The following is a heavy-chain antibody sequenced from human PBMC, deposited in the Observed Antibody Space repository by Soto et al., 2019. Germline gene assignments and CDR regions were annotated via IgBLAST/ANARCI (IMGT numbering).Heavy chain of an antibody. D-gene: IGHD6-13*01. CDR2: IGAAGDT. CDR3: ASGGWGSSWYEGGSRIDY. Sequence: EVQLVESGGGLVQPGGSLRLSCAASGFTFSNYDMHWVRQVTGKGLEWVSAIGAAGDTYYPDSVKGRFTISRENAKNSLSLQMNSLRAEDTAVYYCASGGWGSSWYEGGSRIDYWGQGALVTVSS. J-gene: IGHJ4*02. V-gene: IGHV3-13*01. CDR1: GFTFSNYD.